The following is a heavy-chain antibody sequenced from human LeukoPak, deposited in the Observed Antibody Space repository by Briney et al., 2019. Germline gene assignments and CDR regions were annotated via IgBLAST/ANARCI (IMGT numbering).Heavy chain of an antibody. CDR3: ARESWGTALAPFDP. CDR2: VYSSGST. CDR1: GGSMSTYY. V-gene: IGHV4-4*07. Sequence: PSETLSLTCTVSGGSMSTYYWSWIRQPAGKGLEWIGHVYSSGSTNYNPSLKSRLTMSVDTSKNQFSLKLTSVTAADTAVYYCARESWGTALAPFDPWGQGTLVTVSS. D-gene: IGHD3-16*01. J-gene: IGHJ5*02.